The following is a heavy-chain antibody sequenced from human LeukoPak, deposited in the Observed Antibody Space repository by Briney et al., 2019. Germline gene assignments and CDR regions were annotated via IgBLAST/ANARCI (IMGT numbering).Heavy chain of an antibody. CDR3: ASIIHDRGPNWFDP. CDR1: GGSFSGYY. Sequence: SETRSLTCAVYGGSFSGYYWSWIRQPPGKGLEWIGEINHSGSTNYNPSLKSRVTISVDTSKNQFSLKLSSVTAADTAVYYCASIIHDRGPNWFDPWGQGTLVTVSS. D-gene: IGHD2/OR15-2a*01. J-gene: IGHJ5*02. V-gene: IGHV4-34*01. CDR2: INHSGST.